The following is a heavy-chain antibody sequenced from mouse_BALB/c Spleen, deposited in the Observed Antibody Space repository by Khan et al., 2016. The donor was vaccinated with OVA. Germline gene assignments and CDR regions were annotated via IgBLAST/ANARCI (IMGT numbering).Heavy chain of an antibody. J-gene: IGHJ4*01. CDR2: ISYSGST. D-gene: IGHD2-3*01. V-gene: IGHV3-2*02. CDR3: ARDGSRYNYAMDY. Sequence: EVQLQESGPGLVKPSQPLSLTCTVTGYSITSDYAWNWIRQFPGNKLEWMGYISYSGSTNYNPSLKSRISITRDTSKNQFFLQLNSVTTEDTATYYCARDGSRYNYAMDYGGQGTSVTVSS. CDR1: GYSITSDYA.